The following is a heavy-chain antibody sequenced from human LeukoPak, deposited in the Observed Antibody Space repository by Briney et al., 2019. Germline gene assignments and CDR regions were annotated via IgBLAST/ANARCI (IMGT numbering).Heavy chain of an antibody. D-gene: IGHD3-22*01. J-gene: IGHJ4*02. Sequence: ASVKVSCKASGYTFTSYGISWVRQAPGQWLEWMGWISAYNGNTNYAQKLQGRVTMTTDTSTSTAYMELRSLRSDDTAVYYCARDPNTYDSSGFDYWGQGTLVTVSS. CDR1: GYTFTSYG. CDR3: ARDPNTYDSSGFDY. V-gene: IGHV1-18*01. CDR2: ISAYNGNT.